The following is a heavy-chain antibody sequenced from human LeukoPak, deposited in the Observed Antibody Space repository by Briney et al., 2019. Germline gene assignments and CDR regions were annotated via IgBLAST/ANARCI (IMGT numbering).Heavy chain of an antibody. CDR1: GGTFSSHT. V-gene: IGHV1-69*05. Sequence: WASVKVSCKASGGTFSSHTVTWVRQAPGQGLRWMGGIIPTFGTPNYAQEFQGRLSIATDESTNTAYMELTALTSEDTAVYFCGAAYCKPGSCLYDFDYWGQGTLVTVSS. CDR2: IIPTFGTP. J-gene: IGHJ4*02. CDR3: GAAYCKPGSCLYDFDY. D-gene: IGHD2-15*01.